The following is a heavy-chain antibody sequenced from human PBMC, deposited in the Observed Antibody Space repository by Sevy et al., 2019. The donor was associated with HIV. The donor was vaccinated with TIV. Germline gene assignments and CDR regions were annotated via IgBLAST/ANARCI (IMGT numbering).Heavy chain of an antibody. J-gene: IGHJ4*02. V-gene: IGHV1-2*02. CDR1: GYSFTGFY. D-gene: IGHD3-10*01. CDR3: VRGYFGSGSYRLLY. CDR2: INPNNGDA. Sequence: ASVKVSCKASGYSFTGFYIHWMRQAPGQGLEWMGWINPNNGDAKYAQKYQGRVTMTRDTSATTPYMELTSLRSDDTAMYYCVRGYFGSGSYRLLYWGQGAPVTVSS.